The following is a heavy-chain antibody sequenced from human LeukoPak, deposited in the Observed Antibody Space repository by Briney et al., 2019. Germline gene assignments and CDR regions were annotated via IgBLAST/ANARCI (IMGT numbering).Heavy chain of an antibody. Sequence: TGGSLRLSCAASRFTFSTYWMHWVRQAPGKGLVWVSRIHSDGSSTSYADSVKGRFTISRDHSKNTLYLQMNSLRAEDTAVYYCAKDVSRILTGARNYFDSWGQGTLVTVSS. CDR2: IHSDGSST. V-gene: IGHV3-74*01. CDR1: RFTFSTYW. CDR3: AKDVSRILTGARNYFDS. J-gene: IGHJ4*02. D-gene: IGHD3-9*01.